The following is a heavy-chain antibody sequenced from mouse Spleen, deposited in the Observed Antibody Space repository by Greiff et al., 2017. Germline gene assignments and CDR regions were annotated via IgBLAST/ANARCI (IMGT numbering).Heavy chain of an antibody. Sequence: QVQLQQPGTELVKPGASVKLSCKASGYTFTSYWITWVKQRPGQGLEWIGDIYPGSGSTNYNEKFKSKATLTVDTSSSTAYMQLSSLTSEDSAVYYCAREDMITTGWGQGTTLTVSS. V-gene: IGHV1-55*01. CDR1: GYTFTSYW. J-gene: IGHJ2*01. CDR3: AREDMITTG. CDR2: IYPGSGST. D-gene: IGHD2-4*01.